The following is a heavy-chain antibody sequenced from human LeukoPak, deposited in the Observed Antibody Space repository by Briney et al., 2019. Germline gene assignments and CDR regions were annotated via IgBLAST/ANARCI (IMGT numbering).Heavy chain of an antibody. Sequence: PGGSLRLSCAASGFTVSSNYISWVRQAPGKGLEWVSSISSSSSYIYYADSVEGRFTISRDSAMNSLYLQMNSLRVEDTAVYYCVRDWGGPDDYWGQGILVTVSS. D-gene: IGHD3-16*01. V-gene: IGHV3-21*01. J-gene: IGHJ4*02. CDR2: ISSSSSYI. CDR1: GFTVSSNY. CDR3: VRDWGGPDDY.